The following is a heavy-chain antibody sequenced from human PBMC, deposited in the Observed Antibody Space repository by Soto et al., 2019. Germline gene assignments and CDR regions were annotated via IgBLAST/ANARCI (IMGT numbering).Heavy chain of an antibody. CDR1: GFTFSAYS. V-gene: IGHV3-21*01. D-gene: IGHD2-15*01. Sequence: GSLRLSCAASGFTFSAYSMNWVRQAPGKGLEWVSSITSGRTYIYYADSVKGRFTISRDNAKKSLYLQMNSLGVEDTAVYYCARGSSEAEFDYWGQGTLVTVSS. J-gene: IGHJ4*02. CDR3: ARGSSEAEFDY. CDR2: ITSGRTYI.